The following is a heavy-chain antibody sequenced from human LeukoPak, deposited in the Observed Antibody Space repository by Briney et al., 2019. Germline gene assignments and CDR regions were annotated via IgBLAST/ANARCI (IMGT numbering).Heavy chain of an antibody. CDR2: IYYSGST. V-gene: IGHV4-39*01. CDR3: ARSLYSSSWAPFDY. J-gene: IGHJ4*02. D-gene: IGHD6-13*01. CDR1: GGSISSSSYY. Sequence: PSETLPLTCTVSGGSISSSSYYWGWIRQPPGKGLEWIGSIYYSGSTYYNPSLKSRVTISVDTSKNQFSLKLSSVTAADTAVYYCARSLYSSSWAPFDYWGQGTLVTVSS.